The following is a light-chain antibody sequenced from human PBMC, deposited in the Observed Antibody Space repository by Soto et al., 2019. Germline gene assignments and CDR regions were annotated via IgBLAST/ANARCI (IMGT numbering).Light chain of an antibody. CDR2: GNS. CDR3: QSYDSSLSVV. CDR1: SSNIGAGYD. J-gene: IGLJ2*01. Sequence: QSVLTQPPSVSGAPGQRVTISCTGSSSNIGAGYDVHWYQQLPGTAPKLLIYGNSNRTSGVPARFSGSKSGTSASLAITGLQAEDEADYYCQSYDSSLSVVFGGGTKLTVL. V-gene: IGLV1-40*01.